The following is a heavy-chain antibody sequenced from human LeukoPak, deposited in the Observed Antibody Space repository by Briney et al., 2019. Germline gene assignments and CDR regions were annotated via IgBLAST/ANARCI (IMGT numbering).Heavy chain of an antibody. CDR3: ARARYDYVWGSYRYTEYYYYYGMDV. CDR1: GCTFSSYA. D-gene: IGHD3-16*02. J-gene: IGHJ6*04. Sequence: AASVKVSCKASGCTFSSYAISWVRQAPGQGLEWMGWIIPIYGTSNYAQKLQGRVTITADESTSTAYMELSSLRSDDTAVYYCARARYDYVWGSYRYTEYYYYYGMDVWGKGTTVTVSS. CDR2: IIPIYGTS. V-gene: IGHV1-69*13.